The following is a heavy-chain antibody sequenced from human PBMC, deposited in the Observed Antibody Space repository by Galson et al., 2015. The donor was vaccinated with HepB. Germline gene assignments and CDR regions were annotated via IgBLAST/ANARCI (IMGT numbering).Heavy chain of an antibody. Sequence: SLRLSCAASGFTFSNYAMNWVRQAPGKGLEWVSAITISGSGIYYYADSVAGRLFISSDNSNNTPYSQMTSLRAEDTAVYYCARQYSSGRGGGYFDLWGRGALVTVSS. V-gene: IGHV3-23*01. J-gene: IGHJ2*01. CDR2: ITISGSGI. CDR3: ARQYSSGRGGGYFDL. D-gene: IGHD6-19*01. CDR1: GFTFSNYA.